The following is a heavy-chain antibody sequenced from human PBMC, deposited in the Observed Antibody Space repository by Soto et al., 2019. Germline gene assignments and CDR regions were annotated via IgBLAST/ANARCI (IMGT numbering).Heavy chain of an antibody. V-gene: IGHV3-48*02. J-gene: IGHJ4*02. CDR3: ARGGPYYYDSSGYYYFDY. Sequence: QPGGSLRLSCAASGFTFSSYSMNWVRQAPGKGLEWVSYISSSSSTIYYADSVKGRFTISRDNAKNSLYLQMNSLRDEDTAVYYCARGGPYYYDSSGYYYFDYWGQGTLVTVSS. D-gene: IGHD3-22*01. CDR2: ISSSSSTI. CDR1: GFTFSSYS.